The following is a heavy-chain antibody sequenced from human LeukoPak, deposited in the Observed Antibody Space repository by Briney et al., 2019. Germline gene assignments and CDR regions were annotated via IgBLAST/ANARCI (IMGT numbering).Heavy chain of an antibody. V-gene: IGHV4-59*01. CDR3: ARGGRTIFGVVYLDY. D-gene: IGHD3-3*01. J-gene: IGHJ4*02. Sequence: SETLSLTCTVSGGSISSYYWSWIRQPPGKGLEWIGYIYYSGSTNYNPSLKSRVTISVDTSKNQFSLKLSSVTAADTAVYYCARGGRTIFGVVYLDYWGREPWSPSPQ. CDR1: GGSISSYY. CDR2: IYYSGST.